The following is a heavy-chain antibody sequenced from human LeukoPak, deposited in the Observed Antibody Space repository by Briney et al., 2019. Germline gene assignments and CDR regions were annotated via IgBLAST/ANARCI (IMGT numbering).Heavy chain of an antibody. CDR3: ARGVSGYSRGSRFDY. CDR2: ISSSGTTI. V-gene: IGHV3-11*01. D-gene: IGHD5-18*01. J-gene: IGHJ4*02. Sequence: PGGSLRLSCAASGFAFSDYYMSWIRQAPGKGLEWVSYISSSGTTIHYADSVRGRFTISRDNAKNSVYLQMSSLRAEDTAVYYCARGVSGYSRGSRFDYWGQGTLVTVSS. CDR1: GFAFSDYY.